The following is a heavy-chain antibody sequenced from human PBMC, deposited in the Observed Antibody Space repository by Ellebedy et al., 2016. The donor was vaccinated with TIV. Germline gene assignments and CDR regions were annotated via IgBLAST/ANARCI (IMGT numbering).Heavy chain of an antibody. CDR2: IIPILGIA. D-gene: IGHD6-19*01. CDR1: GGTFSSYA. CDR3: ARWGGSVAVEN. V-gene: IGHV1-69*04. Sequence: AASVKVSCKASGGTFSSYAISWVRQAPGQGLEWMGRIIPILGIANYAQKFQGRVTITADKSTSTAYMELSSLRSEDTAVYYCARWGGSVAVENWGQGTLVTVSS. J-gene: IGHJ4*02.